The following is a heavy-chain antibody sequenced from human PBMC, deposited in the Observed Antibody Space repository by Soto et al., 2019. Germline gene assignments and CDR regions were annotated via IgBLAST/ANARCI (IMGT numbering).Heavy chain of an antibody. CDR1: GFTFSSYW. Sequence: GGSLRLSCAASGFTFSSYWMSWVRQAPGKGLEWVANIKQDGSEKYYVDSVKGRFTISRDNAKNSLYLQMNSLRAEDTAVYYCAREDAAISEYCSGGSCREYYYYYMDVWGKGTTVTVSS. D-gene: IGHD2-15*01. V-gene: IGHV3-7*01. CDR2: IKQDGSEK. CDR3: AREDAAISEYCSGGSCREYYYYYMDV. J-gene: IGHJ6*03.